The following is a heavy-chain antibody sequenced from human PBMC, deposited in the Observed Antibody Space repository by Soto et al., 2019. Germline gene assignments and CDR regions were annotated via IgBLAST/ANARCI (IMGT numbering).Heavy chain of an antibody. CDR3: ATPGQWLELYYYYGMDG. CDR2: ISGSGGST. V-gene: IGHV3-23*01. D-gene: IGHD6-19*01. Sequence: PGGSLRLSCAASGFTFSSYAMSWVRQAPGKGLEWVSAISGSGGSTYYADSVKGRFTISRDNSKNTLYLQMNSLRAEDTAVYYCATPGQWLELYYYYGMDGWGQGTTVTVSS. CDR1: GFTFSSYA. J-gene: IGHJ6*02.